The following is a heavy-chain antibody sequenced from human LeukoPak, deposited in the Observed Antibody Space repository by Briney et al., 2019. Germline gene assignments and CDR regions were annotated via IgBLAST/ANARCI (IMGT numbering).Heavy chain of an antibody. J-gene: IGHJ4*02. D-gene: IGHD3-3*01. V-gene: IGHV3-23*01. CDR3: AKGAGDFWSGYCDS. CDR1: GFTFTTYW. Sequence: GGSLRLSCATSGFTFTTYWMSWVRQAPGKGLEWVSVISISAGSTNYADSVKGRFTISRDNSKNTLYLQMNSLRAEDTAVYYCAKGAGDFWSGYCDSWGQGTLVTVSS. CDR2: ISISAGST.